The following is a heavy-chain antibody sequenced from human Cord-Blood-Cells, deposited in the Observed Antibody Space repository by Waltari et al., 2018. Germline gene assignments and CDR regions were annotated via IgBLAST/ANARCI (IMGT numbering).Heavy chain of an antibody. V-gene: IGHV3-53*04. Sequence: EVQLVESGGGLVQPGGSLRLSCAASGFTVSSIYMSWVRQAPGKGLEWVSVIYSGGSTYYADSVKGRFTISRHNSKNTLYLQMNSLRAEDTAVYYCARVAVAGQPGAFDIWGQGTMVTVSS. D-gene: IGHD6-19*01. CDR1: GFTVSSIY. J-gene: IGHJ3*02. CDR2: IYSGGST. CDR3: ARVAVAGQPGAFDI.